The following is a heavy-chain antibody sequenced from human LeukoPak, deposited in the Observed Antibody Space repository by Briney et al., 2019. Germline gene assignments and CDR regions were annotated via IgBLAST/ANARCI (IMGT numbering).Heavy chain of an antibody. J-gene: IGHJ3*02. CDR3: ARKYYDILTGRGDAFDI. CDR2: ISAYNGNT. D-gene: IGHD3-9*01. CDR1: GYTFTSYG. V-gene: IGHV1-18*01. Sequence: GASVKVSCKASGYTFTSYGISWVRQAPGQGLEWMGWISAYNGNTNYAQKLQGRVTMTTDTSTSTAYMELRSLRSDDTAVYYCARKYYDILTGRGDAFDIWGQGTMVTVSS.